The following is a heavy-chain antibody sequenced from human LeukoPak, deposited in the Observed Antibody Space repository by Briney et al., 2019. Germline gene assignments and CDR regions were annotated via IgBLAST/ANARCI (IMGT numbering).Heavy chain of an antibody. J-gene: IGHJ4*02. Sequence: GGSLRLSCAASGFTFSSYEMNWVRQAPGKGLEWVSYISSSGSTIYYADSVKGRFTISRDNAKNSLYLQMNSLRAEDTAVYYCARDSQSSGIDYWGQGTLVTVSS. V-gene: IGHV3-48*03. CDR3: ARDSQSSGIDY. CDR1: GFTFSSYE. CDR2: ISSSGSTI. D-gene: IGHD3-10*01.